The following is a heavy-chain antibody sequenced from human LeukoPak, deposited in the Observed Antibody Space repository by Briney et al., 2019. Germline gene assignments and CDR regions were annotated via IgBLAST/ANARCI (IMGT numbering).Heavy chain of an antibody. CDR3: ARQEYSSGWHDAFDI. CDR2: IYYSGST. J-gene: IGHJ3*02. Sequence: SETLSLTCTVSGGSISSYYWSWIRQPPGKGLEWIGYIYYSGSTNYNPSLKSRVTISVDTSKNQFSLKLSSVTAADTAVYYCARQEYSSGWHDAFDIWGQGTMVTVSS. D-gene: IGHD6-19*01. V-gene: IGHV4-59*08. CDR1: GGSISSYY.